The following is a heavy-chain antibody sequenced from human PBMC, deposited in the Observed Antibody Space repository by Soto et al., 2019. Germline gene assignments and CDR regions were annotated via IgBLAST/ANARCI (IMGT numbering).Heavy chain of an antibody. V-gene: IGHV3-30*03. CDR2: ISRDGGTK. Sequence: QVHLVESGGGVVQPGRSLRLSCAVSGFTVSTYSMHWVRQAPGKGLEWVAVISRDGGTKFYADSVKGRFTISRDNSRNTLFLEMNSLRGDDMAVYYCTGEVASGYWGQGTLVTVSS. D-gene: IGHD2-8*02. J-gene: IGHJ4*02. CDR3: TGEVASGY. CDR1: GFTVSTYS.